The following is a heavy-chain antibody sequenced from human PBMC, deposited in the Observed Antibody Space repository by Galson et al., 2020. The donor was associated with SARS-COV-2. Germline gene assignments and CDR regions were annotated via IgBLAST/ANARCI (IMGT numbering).Heavy chain of an antibody. D-gene: IGHD6-6*01. V-gene: IGHV3-48*03. CDR3: ARDRRIAALGMDV. Sequence: GSMRLSCAASGFTFSSYEMNWVRQAPGKGLEWVSYISSSGSTIYYADSVKGRFTISRDNAKNSLYLQMNSLRAEDTAVYYCARDRRIAALGMDVWGQGTTVTVSS. J-gene: IGHJ6*02. CDR1: GFTFSSYE. CDR2: ISSSGSTI.